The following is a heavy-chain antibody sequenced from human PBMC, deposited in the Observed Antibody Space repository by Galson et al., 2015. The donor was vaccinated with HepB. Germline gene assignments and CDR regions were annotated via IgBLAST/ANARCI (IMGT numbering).Heavy chain of an antibody. CDR2: ISGSGGTT. J-gene: IGHJ4*02. Sequence: SLRLSCAASGFTFSRYAMSWVRQAPGTGLEWVAVISGSGGTTSYADSVRGRFTISRDNSKNTLYAHMNSLRAEDTAVYYCAKDSMYDSSGLFGASDYWGQGTLVTVSS. CDR3: AKDSMYDSSGLFGASDY. D-gene: IGHD3-22*01. V-gene: IGHV3-23*01. CDR1: GFTFSRYA.